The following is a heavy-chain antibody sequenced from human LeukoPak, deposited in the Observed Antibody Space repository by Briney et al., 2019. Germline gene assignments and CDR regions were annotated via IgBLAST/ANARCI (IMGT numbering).Heavy chain of an antibody. CDR3: ARAASIHDSSSYYFLW. Sequence: SVKVSCXASGGTFSRSAVNWVRRAPGQGLEWMGGIIPMFRTANYAQKFRGRVTITADESTSTAYMELNSLRSEDTAVYYCARAASIHDSSSYYFLWWGQGTLVTVSS. CDR2: IIPMFRTA. CDR1: GGTFSRSA. J-gene: IGHJ4*02. D-gene: IGHD3-22*01. V-gene: IGHV1-69*13.